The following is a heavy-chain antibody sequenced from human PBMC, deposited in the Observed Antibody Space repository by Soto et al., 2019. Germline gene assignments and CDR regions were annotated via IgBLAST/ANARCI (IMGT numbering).Heavy chain of an antibody. CDR1: GFTFSSYG. D-gene: IGHD4-4*01. Sequence: PGGSLRLSCAASGFTFSSYGMHWVRQAPGKGLEWVAVISYDGSNKYYADSVKGRFTISRDNSKNTLYLQMNSLRAEDTAVYYCAKDLYSNYEDGMDVCGQGTTVTVSS. V-gene: IGHV3-30*18. CDR3: AKDLYSNYEDGMDV. J-gene: IGHJ6*02. CDR2: ISYDGSNK.